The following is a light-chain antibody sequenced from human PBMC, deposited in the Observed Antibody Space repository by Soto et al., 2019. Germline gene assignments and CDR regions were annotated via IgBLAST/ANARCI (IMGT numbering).Light chain of an antibody. CDR2: KAS. Sequence: DIQMTQSPSTLSASVGDRVTITCRAIQSISSWLAWYQQKPGKAPKLLIYKASSLESGVPSRFSGSGSGTEFTLTISSLQPDDFATYYCQQYNSYPTVGQGTKVEIK. CDR1: QSISSW. J-gene: IGKJ1*01. V-gene: IGKV1-5*03. CDR3: QQYNSYPT.